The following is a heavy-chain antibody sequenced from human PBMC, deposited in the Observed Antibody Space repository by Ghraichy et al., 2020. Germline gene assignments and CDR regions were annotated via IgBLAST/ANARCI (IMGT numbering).Heavy chain of an antibody. CDR2: INHSGST. Sequence: SETLSLTCAVYGGSFSGYYWSWIRQPPGKGLEWIGEINHSGSTNYNPSLKSRVTISVDTSKNQFSLKLSSVTAADTAVYYCARAREQWLRGCAFDIWGQGTMVTVSS. V-gene: IGHV4-34*01. CDR1: GGSFSGYY. CDR3: ARAREQWLRGCAFDI. D-gene: IGHD6-19*01. J-gene: IGHJ3*02.